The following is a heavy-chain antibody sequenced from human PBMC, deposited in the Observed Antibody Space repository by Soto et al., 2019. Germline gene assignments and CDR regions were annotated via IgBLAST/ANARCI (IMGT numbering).Heavy chain of an antibody. D-gene: IGHD3-3*01. V-gene: IGHV1-18*01. CDR2: LSGFNGKT. CDR3: ARDRNYFCPAGAHWFDL. Sequence: LQSADALRSPGASVKVSCQTSGYSFARYGVSWVRQAPGQGLEWLGWLSGFNGKTEYSQTLRDRVTLTTDTSTGTAYLELRRLKSDDTAIYYCARDRNYFCPAGAHWFDLWGQGTLVTVSS. CDR1: GYSFARYG. J-gene: IGHJ5*02.